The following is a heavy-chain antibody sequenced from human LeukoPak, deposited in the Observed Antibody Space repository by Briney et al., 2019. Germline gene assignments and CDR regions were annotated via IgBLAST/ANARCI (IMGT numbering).Heavy chain of an antibody. CDR1: GFTFGDYA. CDR2: IRSKAYGGTT. CDR3: TRDGAYFGDYYDSSGSDAFDI. D-gene: IGHD3-22*01. V-gene: IGHV3-49*03. J-gene: IGHJ3*02. Sequence: PGRSLRLSCTASGFTFGDYAMSWFRQAPGKGLEWVGFIRSKAYGGTTEYAASVKGRFTISRDDSKSIAYLQMNSLKTEDTAVYYCTRDGAYFGDYYDSSGSDAFDIWGQGTMVTVSS.